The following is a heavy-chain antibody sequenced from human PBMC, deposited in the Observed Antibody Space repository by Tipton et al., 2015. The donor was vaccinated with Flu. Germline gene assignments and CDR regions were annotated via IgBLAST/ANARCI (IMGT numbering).Heavy chain of an antibody. Sequence: TLSLTCTVSGGPISSGGDYWSWIRQHPGKGLEWIGHIYYIGSTYYNPSLRSRATISLDTSENQFSLKLSSVTAADTAVYYCARMEWTVTSPRYFDLWGRGTLVTVSS. D-gene: IGHD4-17*01. CDR3: ARMEWTVTSPRYFDL. V-gene: IGHV4-31*03. CDR1: GGPISSGGDY. CDR2: IYYIGST. J-gene: IGHJ2*01.